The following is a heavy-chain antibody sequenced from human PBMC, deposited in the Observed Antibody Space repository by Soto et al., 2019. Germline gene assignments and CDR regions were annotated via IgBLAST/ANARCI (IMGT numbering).Heavy chain of an antibody. CDR1: GFTFSSYG. Sequence: VQLLESGGGLVQPGGSLRLSCAASGFTFSSYGMHWVRQAPGKGLEWVAVIWYDGSNKYYADSVKGRFTISRDNSKNTLYLQMNSLRAEDTAVYYCARVQLGRVWYFDLWGRGTLVTVSS. CDR2: IWYDGSNK. D-gene: IGHD7-27*01. CDR3: ARVQLGRVWYFDL. J-gene: IGHJ2*01. V-gene: IGHV3-33*08.